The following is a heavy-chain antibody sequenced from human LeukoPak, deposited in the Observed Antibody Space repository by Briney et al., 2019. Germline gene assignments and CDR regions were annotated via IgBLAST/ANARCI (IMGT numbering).Heavy chain of an antibody. V-gene: IGHV5-10-1*01. CDR2: IDPSDSYT. J-gene: IGHJ6*04. CDR1: GYSFTSYC. CDR3: ARHGAAAGTEYGMDV. D-gene: IGHD6-13*01. Sequence: GESLKVSCKGSGYSFTSYCISWVRQMPGKGLEWMGRIDPSDSYTNYSPSFQGHVTISADKSISTAYLQWSSLKASDTAMYYCARHGAAAGTEYGMDVWGKGTTVTVSS.